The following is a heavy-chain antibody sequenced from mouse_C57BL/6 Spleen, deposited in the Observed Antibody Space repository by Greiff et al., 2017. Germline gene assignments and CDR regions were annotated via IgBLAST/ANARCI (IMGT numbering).Heavy chain of an antibody. J-gene: IGHJ2*01. V-gene: IGHV1-82*01. CDR1: GYAFSSSW. Sequence: VQLQQSGPELVKPGASVQISCKASGYAFSSSWMNWVKQRPGKGLEWIGRIYPGDGDTNYNGKFKGKATLTADKSSSTAYMQLSSLTSEDSAVYFCAREGLLYFDYWGQGTTLTVSS. D-gene: IGHD2-3*01. CDR2: IYPGDGDT. CDR3: AREGLLYFDY.